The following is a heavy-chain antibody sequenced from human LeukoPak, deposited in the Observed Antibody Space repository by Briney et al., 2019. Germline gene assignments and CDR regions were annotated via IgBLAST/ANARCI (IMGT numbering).Heavy chain of an antibody. Sequence: GASVTVSCKVSGYTLTELSMHWVRQAPGKGVEGMGGFDPEDGETIYAQKFQGRVTMTEDTSTDTAYMELSSLRSEATAVYYCATGTPSTYDFWSVADYWGQGTLVTVSS. V-gene: IGHV1-24*01. CDR1: GYTLTELS. D-gene: IGHD3-3*01. CDR3: ATGTPSTYDFWSVADY. J-gene: IGHJ4*02. CDR2: FDPEDGET.